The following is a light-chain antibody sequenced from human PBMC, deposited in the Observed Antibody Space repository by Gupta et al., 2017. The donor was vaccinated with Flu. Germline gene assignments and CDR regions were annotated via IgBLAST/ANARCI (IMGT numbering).Light chain of an antibody. CDR2: EVS. J-gene: IGLJ1*01. CDR3: SSYTSSSTYV. CDR1: SSDVGGYNY. V-gene: IGLV2-14*01. Sequence: AALTKPAPVSGSPGKPITISCTGTSSDVGGYNYVSWYQQHPGKAPKLMIYEVSNRPSGVSNRFSGSKSGNTASLTISGLQAEDEADYYCSSYTSSSTYVFGTGTKVTVL.